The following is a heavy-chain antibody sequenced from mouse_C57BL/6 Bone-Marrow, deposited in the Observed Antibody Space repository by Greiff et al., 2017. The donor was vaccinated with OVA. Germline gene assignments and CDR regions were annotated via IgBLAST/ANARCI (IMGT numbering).Heavy chain of an antibody. J-gene: IGHJ2*01. CDR2: IYPRSGNT. Sequence: QVQLKESGAELARPGASVKLSCKASGYTFTSYGISWVKQRTGQGLEWIGEIYPRSGNTYYNEKFKGKATLTADKSSSTAYMELRSLTSEDSAVYFCARRDGSRLDYWGQGTTLTVSS. CDR1: GYTFTSYG. D-gene: IGHD1-1*01. CDR3: ARRDGSRLDY. V-gene: IGHV1-81*01.